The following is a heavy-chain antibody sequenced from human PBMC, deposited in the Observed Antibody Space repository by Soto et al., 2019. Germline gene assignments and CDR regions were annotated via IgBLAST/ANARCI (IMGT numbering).Heavy chain of an antibody. V-gene: IGHV1-18*01. CDR3: AITLGYCSSTSCDS. Sequence: GASVKVSCKASGYTFTSYGIGWVRQAPGQGLEWMGWISAYNGNTNYAQKLQGRVTMTTDTSTSTAYMELRSLRSDDTAVYYCAITLGYCSSTSCDSWGQGTLVTVSS. D-gene: IGHD2-2*01. J-gene: IGHJ5*01. CDR2: ISAYNGNT. CDR1: GYTFTSYG.